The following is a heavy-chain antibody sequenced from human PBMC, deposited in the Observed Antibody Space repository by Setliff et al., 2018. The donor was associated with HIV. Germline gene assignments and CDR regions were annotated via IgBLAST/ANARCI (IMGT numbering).Heavy chain of an antibody. Sequence: SETLSLTCAVYGGSFRGYYWSWIRQPPGKGLEWIGEINHTGSTYYKPSLNSRVTMSVDKSRNQFSLKLSSVTAADTAVYYCARGGDYYGSGSYSDYWGQGTLVTVSS. J-gene: IGHJ4*02. CDR2: INHTGST. V-gene: IGHV4-34*01. CDR1: GGSFRGYY. CDR3: ARGGDYYGSGSYSDY. D-gene: IGHD3-10*01.